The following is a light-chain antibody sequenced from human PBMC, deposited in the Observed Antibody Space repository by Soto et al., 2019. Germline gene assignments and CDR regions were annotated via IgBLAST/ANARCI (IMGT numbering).Light chain of an antibody. CDR2: DNS. CDR1: SSNIWAGYG. J-gene: IGLJ3*02. CDR3: QSYDSSLSNSGV. V-gene: IGLV1-40*01. Sequence: QSVLPQPPSVSGAPGQRVTISCTGSSSNIWAGYGVHWYQQLPGTAPKLLIYDNSNRPSGVPDRFSGSKSGTSASLAITGLQAEDEADYYCQSYDSSLSNSGVFGGGTKLTVL.